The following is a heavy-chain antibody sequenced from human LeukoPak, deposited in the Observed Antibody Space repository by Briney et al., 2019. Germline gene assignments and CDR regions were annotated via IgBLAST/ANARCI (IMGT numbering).Heavy chain of an antibody. J-gene: IGHJ6*03. D-gene: IGHD3-9*01. Sequence: GGSLRLSCAASGFTFSNAWMSWVRQAPGKGLEWVGRIKSKTDGGTTDYAAPVKGRFTISRDDSKNTLYLQMNSLKTEDTAVYYCTTTIYDILTGYHYYYMDVWGKGTTVTVSS. V-gene: IGHV3-15*01. CDR3: TTTIYDILTGYHYYYMDV. CDR2: IKSKTDGGTT. CDR1: GFTFSNAW.